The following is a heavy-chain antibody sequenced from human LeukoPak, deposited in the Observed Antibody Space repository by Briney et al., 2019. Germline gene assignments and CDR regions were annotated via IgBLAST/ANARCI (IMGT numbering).Heavy chain of an antibody. CDR3: ARDLGYCTNGVCHTRFDY. D-gene: IGHD2-8*01. CDR1: GFTFSRYA. J-gene: IGHJ4*02. CDR2: ISGSGDNT. Sequence: GGSLRLSCAASGFTFSRYAMSWVRQVPGKGLEWVSVISGSGDNTYYADSVKGRFTISRDNSKNMLYLQMNSLRAGDTAVYYCARDLGYCTNGVCHTRFDYWGQGTLVAVSS. V-gene: IGHV3-23*01.